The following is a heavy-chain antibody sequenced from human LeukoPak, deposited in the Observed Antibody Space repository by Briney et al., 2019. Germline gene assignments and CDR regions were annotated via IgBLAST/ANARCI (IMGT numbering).Heavy chain of an antibody. CDR1: GYTFTSYG. CDR3: AAASGYSSPSGSFDY. J-gene: IGHJ4*02. D-gene: IGHD6-6*01. CDR2: MNPNSGNT. V-gene: IGHV1-8*03. Sequence: ASVKVSCKASGYTFTSYGISWVRQATGQGLEWMGWMNPNSGNTGYAQKFQERVTITRDMSTSTAYMELSSLRSEDTAVYYCAAASGYSSPSGSFDYWGQGTLVTVSS.